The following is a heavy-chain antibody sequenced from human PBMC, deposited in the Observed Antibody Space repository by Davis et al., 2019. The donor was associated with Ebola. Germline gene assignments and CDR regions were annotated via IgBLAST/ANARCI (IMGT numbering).Heavy chain of an antibody. CDR3: VTGPPPRLGELSIYH. V-gene: IGHV4-34*01. CDR1: SGPLNGYS. D-gene: IGHD3-16*02. Sequence: MPSETLSLTCGFYSGPLNGYSWSWIRQPPGKGLEWIGEINVGRGTNYNPSLRSRVSISVDTSKSQSSLILKSVTAADTAVYYFVTGPPPRLGELSIYHWGQGTLVTVPS. J-gene: IGHJ4*02. CDR2: INVGRGT.